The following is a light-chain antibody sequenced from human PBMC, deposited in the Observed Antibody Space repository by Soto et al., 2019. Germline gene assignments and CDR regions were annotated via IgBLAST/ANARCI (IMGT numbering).Light chain of an antibody. Sequence: QPVLTQPASVSGSPGQSITISCSGSNSDIGGHNYVSWYQQHPGKVPKLMIFEVTNRPSGISTRFSGSKSGNTASLTISGLQAEDEADYYCSSYTSSGPWVFGGGTKVTVL. J-gene: IGLJ3*02. V-gene: IGLV2-14*01. CDR2: EVT. CDR1: NSDIGGHNY. CDR3: SSYTSSGPWV.